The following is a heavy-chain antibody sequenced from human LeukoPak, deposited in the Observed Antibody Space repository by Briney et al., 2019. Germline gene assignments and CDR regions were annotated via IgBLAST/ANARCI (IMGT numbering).Heavy chain of an antibody. CDR2: ISYDGSNK. CDR1: GFTFSSYG. CDR3: AKDRSFTSETLDY. V-gene: IGHV3-30*18. D-gene: IGHD1-1*01. Sequence: GGSLRLSCAASGFTFSSYGMHWVRQAPGKGLEWVAVISYDGSNKYYSDSVKGRFTISRDNSKNTLYLQMNSLRPEDTAVYYCAKDRSFTSETLDYWGQGTLVTVSS. J-gene: IGHJ4*02.